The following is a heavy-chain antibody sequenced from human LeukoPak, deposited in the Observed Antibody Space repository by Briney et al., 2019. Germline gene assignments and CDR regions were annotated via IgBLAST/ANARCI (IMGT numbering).Heavy chain of an antibody. J-gene: IGHJ4*02. D-gene: IGHD5-24*01. Sequence: SETLSLTCAVYGGSLSGYYWSWIRQPPGKGLEWIGEINHSGGTNYNPPLKTRVTISVDTSKNQFSLKLSSVTAADTAIYYCARGSRWTRKYYFDFWGQGTLVTVSS. V-gene: IGHV4-34*01. CDR3: ARGSRWTRKYYFDF. CDR2: INHSGGT. CDR1: GGSLSGYY.